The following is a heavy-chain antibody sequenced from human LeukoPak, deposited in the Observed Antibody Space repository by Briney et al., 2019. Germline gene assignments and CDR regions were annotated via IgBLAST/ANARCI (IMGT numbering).Heavy chain of an antibody. CDR1: GYTFTSYG. CDR2: ISAYNGNT. D-gene: IGHD1-26*01. Sequence: ASVKVSCKASGYTFTSYGISWVRQAPGQGLEWMGWISAYNGNTNYAQKLQGRVTMTTDTSTSTAYMELRSLRSDDTAVYYCARYSSGGSYYYYYYMDVWGKGTTVTVSS. V-gene: IGHV1-18*01. CDR3: ARYSSGGSYYYYYYMDV. J-gene: IGHJ6*03.